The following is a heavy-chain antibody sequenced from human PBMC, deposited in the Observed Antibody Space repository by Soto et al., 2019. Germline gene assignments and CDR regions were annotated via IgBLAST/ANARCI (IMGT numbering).Heavy chain of an antibody. V-gene: IGHV1-69*13. CDR2: INPANGTA. CDR3: ARAGNYYDSRDSFDY. Sequence: SVKVSCKATGYSFTAYAIHWVRQAPGQSLEWMAWINPANGTANYAQKFQGRVTITADESTSTAYMELSSLRSEDTAVYYCARAGNYYDSRDSFDYWGQGTLVTVSS. CDR1: GYSFTAYA. J-gene: IGHJ4*02. D-gene: IGHD3-22*01.